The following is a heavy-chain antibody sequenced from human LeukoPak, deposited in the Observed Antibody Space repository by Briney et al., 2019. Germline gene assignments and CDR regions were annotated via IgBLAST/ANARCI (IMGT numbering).Heavy chain of an antibody. Sequence: ASVKVSCKASGYTFTGYYMHWVRQAPGQGLEWMGWINPNSGGTNYAQKFQGRVTMTRDTSISTAYMELSSLRSEDTAVYYCASPGYYYYGMDVWGQGTTVTVSS. J-gene: IGHJ6*02. D-gene: IGHD3-10*01. CDR3: ASPGYYYYGMDV. V-gene: IGHV1-2*02. CDR1: GYTFTGYY. CDR2: INPNSGGT.